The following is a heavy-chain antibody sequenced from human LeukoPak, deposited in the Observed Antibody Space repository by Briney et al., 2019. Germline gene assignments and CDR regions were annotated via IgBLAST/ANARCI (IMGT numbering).Heavy chain of an antibody. CDR3: ARRYCSSTSCLIDY. Sequence: AGGSLRLSCAASGFTFSSYSMNWVRQAPGKGLEWVSSISSSSSYIYYADSVKGRFTISRDNAKNSLYLQMNSLRAEDTAVYYCARRYCSSTSCLIDYWGQGTLVTVSS. D-gene: IGHD2-2*01. CDR1: GFTFSSYS. J-gene: IGHJ4*02. CDR2: ISSSSSYI. V-gene: IGHV3-21*01.